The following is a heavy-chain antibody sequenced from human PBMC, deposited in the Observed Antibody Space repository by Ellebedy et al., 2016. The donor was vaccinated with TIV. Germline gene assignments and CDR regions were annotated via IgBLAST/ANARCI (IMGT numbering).Heavy chain of an antibody. CDR1: GFTFSGSA. CDR2: IRSNANSYAT. J-gene: IGHJ5*02. V-gene: IGHV3-73*01. Sequence: GGSLRLSXAASGFTFSGSAMHWVRQASGKGLEWVGRIRSNANSYATAYAASVKGRFTISRDDSKNTAYLQMNSLKNEDTAVYYCTRLYDGLGTYYDSQIRHPWGQGTLVTVSS. CDR3: TRLYDGLGTYYDSQIRHP. D-gene: IGHD3-10*01.